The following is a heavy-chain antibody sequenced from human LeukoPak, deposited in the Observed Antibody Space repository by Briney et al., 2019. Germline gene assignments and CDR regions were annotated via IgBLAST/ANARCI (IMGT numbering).Heavy chain of an antibody. D-gene: IGHD2-15*01. J-gene: IGHJ6*03. V-gene: IGHV3-30*02. CDR3: ARVLRYCSGGNCYSGGLGYMDV. CDR1: GFTFSSYG. Sequence: GGSLRLSCAASGFTFSSYGMHWVRQAPGKGLEWVAFIRYDGSNKYYADSVKGRFTISRDNAKSSLLLQMNSLRAEDTAVYYCARVLRYCSGGNCYSGGLGYMDVWGKGTTVTISS. CDR2: IRYDGSNK.